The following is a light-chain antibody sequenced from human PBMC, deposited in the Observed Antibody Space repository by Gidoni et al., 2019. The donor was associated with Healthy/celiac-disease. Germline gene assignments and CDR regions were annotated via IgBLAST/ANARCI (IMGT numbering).Light chain of an antibody. V-gene: IGLV1-51*01. CDR2: DNN. J-gene: IGLJ2*01. CDR3: GTWDSSLSAVV. Sequence: QSVLTQPPSVSAAPGQKVTISCSGSSSNIGNNYVSWYQQLPGTAPKLPIYDNNKRPSWIPDRFSGSKSGTSATLGITGLQTGDEADYYCGTWDSSLSAVVFGGGTKLTVL. CDR1: SSNIGNNY.